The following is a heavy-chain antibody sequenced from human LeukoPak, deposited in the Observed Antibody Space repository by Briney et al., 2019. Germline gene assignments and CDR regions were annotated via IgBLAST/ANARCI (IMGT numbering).Heavy chain of an antibody. V-gene: IGHV3-21*01. CDR1: GFTFSSYS. J-gene: IGHJ4*02. CDR3: AREDYCSGGSCYGY. CDR2: ISSSSSYI. D-gene: IGHD2-15*01. Sequence: GGSLRLSCAASGFTFSSYSMNWVRQAPGKGLEWVSSISSSSSYIYYADPVKGRFTISRDNAKNSLYLQMNSLRAEDTAVYYCAREDYCSGGSCYGYWGQGTLVTVSS.